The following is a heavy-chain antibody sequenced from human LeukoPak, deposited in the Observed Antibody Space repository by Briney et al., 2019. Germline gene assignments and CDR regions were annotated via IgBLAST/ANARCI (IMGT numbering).Heavy chain of an antibody. D-gene: IGHD2-2*01. CDR3: ARRYCSSTSCTLDY. CDR2: ISSSGSTI. Sequence: GGSLRLSCAASGFTFSNYNMNWVRQVPGKGLEWVSYISSSGSTIYYADSVKGRFTISRDNAENSLSLQMNSLRAEDTAVYYCARRYCSSTSCTLDYWGQGTLVTVSS. CDR1: GFTFSNYN. V-gene: IGHV3-48*04. J-gene: IGHJ4*02.